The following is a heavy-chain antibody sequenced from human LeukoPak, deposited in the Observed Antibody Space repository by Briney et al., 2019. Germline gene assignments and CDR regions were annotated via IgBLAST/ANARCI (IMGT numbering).Heavy chain of an antibody. CDR1: GFTFSSYG. J-gene: IGHJ4*02. V-gene: IGHV3-30*18. D-gene: IGHD6-13*01. CDR2: ISHDGSNK. Sequence: GRSLRLSCAASGFTFSSYGMHWVRQAPGKGLEWVAVISHDGSNKYYADSVKGRFTISRDNSKNTLYLQMNSLRAEDTAVYYCAKDLGIAAAGLDYWGQGTLVTVSS. CDR3: AKDLGIAAAGLDY.